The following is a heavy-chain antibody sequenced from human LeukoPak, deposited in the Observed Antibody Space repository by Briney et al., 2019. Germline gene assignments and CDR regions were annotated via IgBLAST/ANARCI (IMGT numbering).Heavy chain of an antibody. V-gene: IGHV3-23*01. CDR1: GFTFSSYA. CDR2: ISGSGGST. Sequence: GGSLRLSCAASGFTFSSYAMSWVRQAPGKGLEWVSAISGSGGSTYYADSVKGRFTISRDNSKNTLYLRMNSLRAEDTAVYYCAKDLSSSFRSFDYWGQGTLVTVSS. D-gene: IGHD6-6*01. J-gene: IGHJ4*02. CDR3: AKDLSSSFRSFDY.